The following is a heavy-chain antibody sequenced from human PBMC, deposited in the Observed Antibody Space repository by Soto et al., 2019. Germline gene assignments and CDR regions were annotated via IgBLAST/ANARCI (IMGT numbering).Heavy chain of an antibody. D-gene: IGHD6-19*01. Sequence: QVQLQQWGAGLLKPSETLSLTCAVYGGSFNTYYWRWTWIRQPPGNGLEWIGAINHSGSTNYNPSLMSRVTISVDTSKNQFSLKLSSVTAADTGVYYCARTRENSGLFSDRTYYFDYWGQGTLVTVSS. V-gene: IGHV4-34*01. J-gene: IGHJ4*02. CDR3: ARTRENSGLFSDRTYYFDY. CDR1: GGSFNTYY. CDR2: INHSGST.